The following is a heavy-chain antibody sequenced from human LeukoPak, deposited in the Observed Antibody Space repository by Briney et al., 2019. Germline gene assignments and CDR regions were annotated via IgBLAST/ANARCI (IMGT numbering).Heavy chain of an antibody. CDR3: ATGIRERGFDS. J-gene: IGHJ4*02. Sequence: GGSLRLSCAASGFTFSNYNMNWVRQAPGRGLEWVSSISPSGSAIFYAGSVKGRFTISRDNAKNSLYLQMNSLRAEDTALYFCATGIRERGFDSWGQGTLVTVSS. V-gene: IGHV3-21*01. CDR2: ISPSGSAI. CDR1: GFTFSNYN. D-gene: IGHD1-1*01.